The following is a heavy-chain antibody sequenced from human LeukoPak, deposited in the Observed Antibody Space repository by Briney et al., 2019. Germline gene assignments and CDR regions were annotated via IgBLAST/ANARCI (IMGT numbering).Heavy chain of an antibody. J-gene: IGHJ5*02. CDR2: ISYDGSNK. V-gene: IGHV3-30*18. CDR1: GFTFSSYG. CDR3: VKTASGSYYRFDP. D-gene: IGHD1-26*01. Sequence: GRSLRLSCAASGFTFSSYGMHWVRQAPGKGLEWVAVISYDGSNKYYADSVKGRFTISRDNSKNTLYLQMNSLRAEDTAVYYCVKTASGSYYRFDPWGQGTLVTVSS.